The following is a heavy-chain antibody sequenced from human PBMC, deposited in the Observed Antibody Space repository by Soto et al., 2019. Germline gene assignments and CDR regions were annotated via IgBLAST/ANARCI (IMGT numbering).Heavy chain of an antibody. J-gene: IGHJ4*02. V-gene: IGHV3-23*01. CDR3: AKLFSIVVVTAINYFDY. Sequence: GGSLRLSCAASGFTFSSYAMSWVRQAPGKGLEWVSAISGSGGSTYYADSVKGRFTVSRDNSKNTLYLQMNSLRAEDTAVYYCAKLFSIVVVTAINYFDYWGQGTLVTVSS. D-gene: IGHD2-21*02. CDR1: GFTFSSYA. CDR2: ISGSGGST.